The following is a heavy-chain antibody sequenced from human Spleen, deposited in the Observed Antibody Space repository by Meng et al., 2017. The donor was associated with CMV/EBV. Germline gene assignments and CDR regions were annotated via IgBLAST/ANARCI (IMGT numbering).Heavy chain of an antibody. CDR3: TTDGEFDCGGDCYPVDY. CDR2: ISSRGIHK. V-gene: IGHV3-21*03. J-gene: IGHJ4*02. CDR1: GINNTSYS. D-gene: IGHD2-21*01. Sequence: GGSLRLSCAASGINNTSYSMIWVRQAPGQGLEWVSSISSRGIHKYFADSVKGRFTISRDSAKNTLYLQMNSLRTEDTAVYYCTTDGEFDCGGDCYPVDYWGQGTLVTVSS.